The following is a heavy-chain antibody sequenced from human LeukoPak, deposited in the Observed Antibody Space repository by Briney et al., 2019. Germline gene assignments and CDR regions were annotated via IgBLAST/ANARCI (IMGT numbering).Heavy chain of an antibody. V-gene: IGHV3-53*01. CDR3: AKSRQSVPAAANY. CDR2: IYSSGST. D-gene: IGHD2-2*01. CDR1: GFTVSSNY. J-gene: IGHJ4*02. Sequence: GGSLRLSCAASGFTVSSNYMSWVRQAPGKGLEWVSVIYSSGSTYYADSEKGRLTISGDNSKNTLYFQMDSLRAEDTAVYYCAKSRQSVPAAANYWGQGTLVTVSS.